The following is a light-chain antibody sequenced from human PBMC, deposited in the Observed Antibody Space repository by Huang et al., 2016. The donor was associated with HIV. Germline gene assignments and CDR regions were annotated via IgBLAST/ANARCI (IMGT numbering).Light chain of an antibody. V-gene: IGKV1-27*01. Sequence: DIQMTQSPSFMSASVGDRVTITCRATQGISYYLAWYQQKPGKAPKLLISAASTLESGVPSRCSGGGSGTDFRLTLSSLQPEDVATYYCQQYSIAPYAFGQGTKL. CDR2: AAS. CDR1: QGISYY. CDR3: QQYSIAPYA. J-gene: IGKJ2*01.